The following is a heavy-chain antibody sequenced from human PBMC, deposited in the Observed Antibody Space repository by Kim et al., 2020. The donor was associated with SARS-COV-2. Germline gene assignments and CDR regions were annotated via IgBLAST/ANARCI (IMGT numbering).Heavy chain of an antibody. Sequence: GSLRLSCAASGFTFSSYWMHWVRQAPGKGLVWVSRINSDGSSTSYADSVKGRFTISRDNAKNTLYLQMNSLRAEDTAVYYCARGWFGAYYFDYWGQGTLVTVSS. CDR3: ARGWFGAYYFDY. J-gene: IGHJ4*02. D-gene: IGHD3-10*01. CDR1: GFTFSSYW. CDR2: INSDGSST. V-gene: IGHV3-74*01.